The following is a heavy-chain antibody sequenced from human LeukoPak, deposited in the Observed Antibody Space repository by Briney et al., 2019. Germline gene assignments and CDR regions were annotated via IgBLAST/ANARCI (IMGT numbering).Heavy chain of an antibody. Sequence: ASVKVSCKASGYTFTSYDINWVRQATGQGLEWMGWMNPNSGNTGYAQKFQGRVTMTRNTSISTAYMELSSLRSEDTAVYYCARARAQRGYSYGYRWFDPWGRGTLVTVSS. CDR1: GYTFTSYD. V-gene: IGHV1-8*01. D-gene: IGHD5-18*01. CDR3: ARARAQRGYSYGYRWFDP. CDR2: MNPNSGNT. J-gene: IGHJ5*02.